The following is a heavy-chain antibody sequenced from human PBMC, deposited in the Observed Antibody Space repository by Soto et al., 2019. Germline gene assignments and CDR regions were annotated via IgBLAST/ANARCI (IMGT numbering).Heavy chain of an antibody. Sequence: PGGSLRLSCAASGFTFDDYGMNWVRQAPGKGLEWVAGISGSGDRTYYADSVKGRFTISRDNSKNTLYLQMNSLRAEDTAVYYCAKDLMWDYGDYLWYFDLWGRGTLVTVSS. CDR1: GFTFDDYG. CDR2: ISGSGDRT. D-gene: IGHD4-17*01. V-gene: IGHV3-23*01. J-gene: IGHJ2*01. CDR3: AKDLMWDYGDYLWYFDL.